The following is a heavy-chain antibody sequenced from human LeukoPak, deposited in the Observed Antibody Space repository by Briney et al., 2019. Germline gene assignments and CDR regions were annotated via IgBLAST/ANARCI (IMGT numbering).Heavy chain of an antibody. CDR1: GFTFSSYS. V-gene: IGHV3-21*01. CDR3: ARDPGYCSSTSCLGGDY. D-gene: IGHD2-2*01. CDR2: ISSSSSYI. J-gene: IGHJ4*02. Sequence: GGSLRLSCAASGFTFSSYSMNWVRQAPGKGLEWVSSISSSSSYIYYADSVKGRFTISRDNAKNSLYLQMNSLRAEDTAVYYCARDPGYCSSTSCLGGDYWGQGTLVTVSS.